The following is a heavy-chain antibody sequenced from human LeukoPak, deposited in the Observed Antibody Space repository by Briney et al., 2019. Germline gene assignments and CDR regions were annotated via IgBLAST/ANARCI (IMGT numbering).Heavy chain of an antibody. CDR2: ISSSGSTI. D-gene: IGHD3-3*01. Sequence: GGSLRLSCAASGFTFSDYYMSWIRQAPGKGLEWVSYISSSGSTIYYADSVKGRFTISRDNAKNSLYLQMNSLRAEDTAVYYCARDREFDFWSGYLDYWGQGTLVTVSS. J-gene: IGHJ4*02. CDR1: GFTFSDYY. CDR3: ARDREFDFWSGYLDY. V-gene: IGHV3-11*01.